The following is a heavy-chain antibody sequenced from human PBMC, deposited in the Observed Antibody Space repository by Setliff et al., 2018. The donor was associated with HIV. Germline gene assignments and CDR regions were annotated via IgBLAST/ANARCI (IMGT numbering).Heavy chain of an antibody. Sequence: ASVKGSCKASGYTFNDNYIHWVRQSPGQGLEWMGRISPDIGDTNYAQMFHGRVTMTRDTSISTAYMELSSLKSDDTAVYYCARGADHFDTSGYYSFFDPWGQGTLVTVSS. J-gene: IGHJ5*02. CDR3: ARGADHFDTSGYYSFFDP. V-gene: IGHV1-2*06. D-gene: IGHD3-22*01. CDR2: ISPDIGDT. CDR1: GYTFNDNY.